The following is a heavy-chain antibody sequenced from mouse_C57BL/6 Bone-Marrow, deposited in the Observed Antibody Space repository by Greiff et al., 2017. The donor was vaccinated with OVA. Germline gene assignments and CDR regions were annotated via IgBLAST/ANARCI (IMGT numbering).Heavy chain of an antibody. Sequence: EVQLQQPGPELVKPGASVKLSCKASGYTFTDYYMNWVKQSPGKSLEWIGDINPNNGGTSYNQKFKGKATLTVDKSSSTAYMELRSLTSEDSAVYYCARYYGSSYRAFFAYWGKGTLVTVSA. J-gene: IGHJ3*01. CDR2: INPNNGGT. CDR1: GYTFTDYY. V-gene: IGHV1-26*01. CDR3: ARYYGSSYRAFFAY. D-gene: IGHD1-1*01.